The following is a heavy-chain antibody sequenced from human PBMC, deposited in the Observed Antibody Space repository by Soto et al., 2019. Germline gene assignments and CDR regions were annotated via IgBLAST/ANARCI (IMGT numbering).Heavy chain of an antibody. J-gene: IGHJ4*02. V-gene: IGHV1-3*04. CDR1: GYDFANYV. D-gene: IGHD2-15*01. CDR2: THTGTGDA. Sequence: HVQLVQSGAEVRGPGASVKVSCKASGYDFANYVMHWVRQAPGQRLEWMGWTHTGTGDARYSEKLQGRVTITWDASETTACVELSSLRSEDTAVYSCGRIPIQTGGPPRDFWGQETLATVPT. CDR3: GRIPIQTGGPPRDF.